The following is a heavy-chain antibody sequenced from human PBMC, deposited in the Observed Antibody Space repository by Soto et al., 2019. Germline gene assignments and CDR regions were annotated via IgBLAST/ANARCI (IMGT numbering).Heavy chain of an antibody. J-gene: IGHJ6*03. CDR3: ARGAGYSYYYYYYMDV. V-gene: IGHV3-74*01. Sequence: PGGSLRLSCAASGFTFSSYWMHWVRQAPGKGLVWVSRIISDGSSTSYADSVKGRFTISRDNAKNTLYLQMNSLRAEDTAVYYCARGAGYSYYYYYYMDVWGKGTTVTVSS. CDR2: IISDGSST. D-gene: IGHD6-25*01. CDR1: GFTFSSYW.